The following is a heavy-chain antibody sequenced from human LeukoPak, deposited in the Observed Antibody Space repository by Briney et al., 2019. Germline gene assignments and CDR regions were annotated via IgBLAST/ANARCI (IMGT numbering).Heavy chain of an antibody. V-gene: IGHV3-23*01. CDR3: ARESITGTFDY. D-gene: IGHD5-24*01. CDR1: GFTFSSYA. J-gene: IGHJ4*02. CDR2: ISGTGGST. Sequence: GGSLRLSCAASGFTFSSYAMSWVRQAPGKGLEWVSTISGTGGSTYYADSVKGRFTISRDNSKNTQYLRMNSLRVEDTAIYYCARESITGTFDYWGQGTLVTVSS.